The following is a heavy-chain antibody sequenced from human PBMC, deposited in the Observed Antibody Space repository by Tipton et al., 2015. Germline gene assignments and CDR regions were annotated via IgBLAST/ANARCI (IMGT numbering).Heavy chain of an antibody. D-gene: IGHD6-6*01. CDR1: GGSISHYY. V-gene: IGHV4-59*07. J-gene: IGHJ4*02. CDR3: ARGSAARPGH. Sequence: TLSLTCTVSGGSISHYYWSWIRQPPGKGLEWIGYIYYSGSTNYNPSLQSRVTISVDTSKNQVSLKLSSVTIADTAVYFCARGSAARPGHWGQGTLVTVSS. CDR2: IYYSGST.